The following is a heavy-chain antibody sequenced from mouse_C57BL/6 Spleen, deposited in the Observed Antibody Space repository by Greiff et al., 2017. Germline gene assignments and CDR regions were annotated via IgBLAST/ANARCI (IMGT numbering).Heavy chain of an antibody. CDR1: GYTFTEYT. Sequence: QVQLQQSGAELVKPGASVKLSCKASGYTFTEYTIHWVKQRPGQGLEWIGWFYPGSGSIQYNEKFKDKATLTADKSSSTVYMERSSLTSEDSAVYFCARHEDRDDDGGYYAMDYWGQGTSVTVSS. D-gene: IGHD2-4*01. CDR3: ARHEDRDDDGGYYAMDY. J-gene: IGHJ4*01. V-gene: IGHV1-62-2*01. CDR2: FYPGSGSI.